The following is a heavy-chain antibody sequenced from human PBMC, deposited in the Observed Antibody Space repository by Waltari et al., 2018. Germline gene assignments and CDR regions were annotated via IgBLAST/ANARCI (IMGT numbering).Heavy chain of an antibody. Sequence: QITLKESGPTLVKPTQTLTLTCTFSGFSLSTSGVGVGWIRQPPGKALEWLALIYWNDEKRYSPSLKSRLTITKETSKNQVVLTMTNMDPVDTATYYCAHSYKWIRSVDYWGQGTLVTVSS. CDR3: AHSYKWIRSVDY. V-gene: IGHV2-5*01. CDR1: GFSLSTSGVG. CDR2: IYWNDEK. J-gene: IGHJ4*02. D-gene: IGHD5-12*01.